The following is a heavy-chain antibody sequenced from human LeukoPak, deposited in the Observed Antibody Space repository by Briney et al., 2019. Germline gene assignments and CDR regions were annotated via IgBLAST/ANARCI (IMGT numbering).Heavy chain of an antibody. CDR3: AKDSSLSYYDTSSYPDY. V-gene: IGHV3-30*04. CDR2: ISYVGSNK. D-gene: IGHD3-22*01. J-gene: IGHJ4*02. CDR1: GFTFNTYA. Sequence: GGSLRLSCAASGFTFNTYAMSWVRQAPGKGLEGVAGISYVGSNKYYADPVKGRFTISRDISKKTLYLQMNSLRAEDTAVYYCAKDSSLSYYDTSSYPDYWGQGTLVTVSS.